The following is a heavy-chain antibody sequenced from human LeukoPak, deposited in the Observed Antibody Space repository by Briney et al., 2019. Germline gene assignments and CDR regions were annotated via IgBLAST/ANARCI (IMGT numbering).Heavy chain of an antibody. D-gene: IGHD6-6*01. CDR1: GFTFSSYA. Sequence: GRSPRLSCAASGFTFSSYAMHWVRQAPGKGLEWVAVISYDGSNKYYADSVKGRFTISRDNSKNTLYLQMNSLRAEDTAVYYCVLEYSIDYWGQGTLVTVSS. J-gene: IGHJ4*02. V-gene: IGHV3-30*01. CDR2: ISYDGSNK. CDR3: VLEYSIDY.